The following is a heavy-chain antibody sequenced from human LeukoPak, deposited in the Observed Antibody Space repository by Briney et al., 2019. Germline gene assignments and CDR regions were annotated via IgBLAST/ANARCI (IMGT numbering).Heavy chain of an antibody. J-gene: IGHJ6*01. V-gene: IGHV5-51*01. D-gene: IGHD3-10*01. CDR2: IYPADSDT. CDR1: GYIFTSYW. Sequence: GDSRKISCKGSGYIFTSYWIGGVRQMPGKGLDWMGNIYPADSDTRYRASFQGQVTISADKSISPAYLQWSSLKASDTAMYYCARHMLRGVSSGMDVWGQGTTVTVSS. CDR3: ARHMLRGVSSGMDV.